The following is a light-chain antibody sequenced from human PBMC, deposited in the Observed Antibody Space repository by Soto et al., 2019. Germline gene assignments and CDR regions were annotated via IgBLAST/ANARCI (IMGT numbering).Light chain of an antibody. V-gene: IGKV1-39*01. CDR2: DAY. CDR1: QTVSTY. J-gene: IGKJ5*01. Sequence: DILMTQSPSSLSASIGDRVSISCRTSQTVSTYLNWYQHKPGRGPTLLIYDAYNRATGIPPRFSGSGSGADFTLTISSLEPEDSAVYYCQQRHMWPITFGQGTRLEIK. CDR3: QQRHMWPIT.